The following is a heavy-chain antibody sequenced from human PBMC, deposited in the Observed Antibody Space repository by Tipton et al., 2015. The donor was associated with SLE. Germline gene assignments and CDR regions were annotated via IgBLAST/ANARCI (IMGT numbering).Heavy chain of an antibody. J-gene: IGHJ6*02. CDR1: GFTYSGYA. D-gene: IGHD4-17*01. CDR2: IRYDGSNK. CDR3: AKDLREVGDQSYYYYYGMDV. Sequence: GSLRLSCAASGFTYSGYAMHWVRQAPGKRLEWVAFIRYDGSNKYYSNSVKGRFTISRDNSKNTLFLQMNSLRPEDTAVYYCAKDLREVGDQSYYYYYGMDVWGQGTTVTVSS. V-gene: IGHV3-30*02.